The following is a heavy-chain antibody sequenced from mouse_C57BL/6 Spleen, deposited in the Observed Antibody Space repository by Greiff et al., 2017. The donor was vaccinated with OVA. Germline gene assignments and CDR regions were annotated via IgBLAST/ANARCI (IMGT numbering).Heavy chain of an antibody. D-gene: IGHD1-1*01. Sequence: QVQLQQPGAELVKPGASVKLSCKASGYTFTSYWMQWVKQRPGQGLEWIGEIDPSDSYTNYNQKFKGKATLTVDTSSSTAYMQLSSLTSGYSAVYYCARYRPFYGSSYGGYFDVWGTVTTVTVSS. CDR1: GYTFTSYW. CDR2: IDPSDSYT. CDR3: ARYRPFYGSSYGGYFDV. V-gene: IGHV1-50*01. J-gene: IGHJ1*03.